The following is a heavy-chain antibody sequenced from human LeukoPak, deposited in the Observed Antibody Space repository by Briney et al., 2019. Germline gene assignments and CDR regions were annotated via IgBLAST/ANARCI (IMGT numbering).Heavy chain of an antibody. CDR2: ISSSSSYT. CDR1: GFTFSDYY. V-gene: IGHV3-11*06. J-gene: IGHJ5*02. CDR3: ARSRPGWFDP. D-gene: IGHD7-27*01. Sequence: GGSLRLSCAASGFTFSDYYMSWIGQAAGRGVEGVSYISSSSSYTNYADSVKGRFTISRHNAKNSLYLQMNSLRAEDTAVYYCARSRPGWFDPWGQGTLVTVSS.